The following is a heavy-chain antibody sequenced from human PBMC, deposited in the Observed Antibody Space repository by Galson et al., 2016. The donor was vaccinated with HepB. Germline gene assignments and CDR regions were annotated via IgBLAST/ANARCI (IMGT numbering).Heavy chain of an antibody. D-gene: IGHD3-22*01. CDR2: TSHDGNSN. CDR3: ARDGYYDSSGYYYDDYYYGMDV. J-gene: IGHJ6*02. Sequence: SLRLSCAASGFTFKSYAMYWVRQAPGKGLEWVAVTSHDGNSNSYADSVKGRFTISRDNSKNTLYLQMNSLRAEDTAVYYCARDGYYDSSGYYYDDYYYGMDVWGQGTTVTVSS. V-gene: IGHV3-30-3*01. CDR1: GFTFKSYA.